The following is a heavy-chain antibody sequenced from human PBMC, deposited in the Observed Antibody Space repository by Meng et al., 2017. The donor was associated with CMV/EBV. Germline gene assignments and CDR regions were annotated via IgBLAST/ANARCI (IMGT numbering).Heavy chain of an antibody. CDR1: GGTFSSYA. CDR3: ARAPTYNYYDSSGYFGY. V-gene: IGHV1-69*06. CDR2: IIPIFGTA. D-gene: IGHD3-22*01. J-gene: IGHJ4*02. Sequence: QVQLVQSGAEVKNPGSSVKVSCKASGGTFSSYAISWVRQAPGQGLEWMGGIIPIFGTANYAQKFQGRVTITADKSTSTAYMELSSLRSEDTAVYYCARAPTYNYYDSSGYFGYWGQGSLVTVSS.